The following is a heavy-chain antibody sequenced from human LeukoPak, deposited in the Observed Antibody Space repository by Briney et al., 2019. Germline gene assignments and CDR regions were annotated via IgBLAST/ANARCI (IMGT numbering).Heavy chain of an antibody. Sequence: WASVKVSCKASGYTFTGYYLHWVRQAPGQGLEWMGWINPKSGGTKYAQSFQGRVTMTRDTSITAAYLDLSSLRSDDTAVYYCARETDSSGWPIDYWGQGTLVTVSS. V-gene: IGHV1-2*02. CDR3: ARETDSSGWPIDY. CDR1: GYTFTGYY. D-gene: IGHD6-19*01. J-gene: IGHJ4*02. CDR2: INPKSGGT.